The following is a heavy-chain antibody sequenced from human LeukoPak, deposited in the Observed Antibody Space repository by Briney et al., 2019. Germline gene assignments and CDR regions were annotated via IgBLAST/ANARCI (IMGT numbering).Heavy chain of an antibody. J-gene: IGHJ4*02. CDR1: GGSFSGYY. V-gene: IGHV4-34*01. D-gene: IGHD3-16*02. Sequence: SETLSLTCAVYGGSFSGYYWSWIRQPPGKGLEWIGEINHSGSTNYNPSLKSRVTISVDTSKNQFSLKLSSVTAADTAVYYRARGVGYDYVWGSYRPYGLHFDYWGQGTLVTVSS. CDR2: INHSGST. CDR3: ARGVGYDYVWGSYRPYGLHFDY.